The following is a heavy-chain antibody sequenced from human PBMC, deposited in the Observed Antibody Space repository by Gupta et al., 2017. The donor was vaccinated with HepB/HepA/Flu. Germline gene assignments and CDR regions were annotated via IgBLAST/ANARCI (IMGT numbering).Heavy chain of an antibody. J-gene: IGHJ4*02. CDR1: GFTFSSYA. CDR2: ISGSGGST. V-gene: IGHV3-23*01. D-gene: IGHD3-3*01. Sequence: EVQLLESGGGLVQPGGSLRLSCAASGFTFSSYAMSWVRQAPGKGLEWVSAISGSGGSTYYAESVKGRFTISRDNSKNTLYLKMNSLRAEETAVYYCAKDSGQYYDCWSGYSSFDYWGQGTLVTVSS. CDR3: AKDSGQYYDCWSGYSSFDY.